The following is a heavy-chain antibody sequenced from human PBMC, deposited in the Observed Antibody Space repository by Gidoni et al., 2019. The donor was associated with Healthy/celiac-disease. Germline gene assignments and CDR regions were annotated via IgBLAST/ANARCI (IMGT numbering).Heavy chain of an antibody. CDR3: ASVGMATIGVYYFDY. CDR1: GGTFSSYT. CDR2: IIPIRGRA. Sequence: QVQLVQSGAEVKKPGSSVKVSCKASGGTFSSYTISWVRQAPGQGLEWMGRIIPIRGRANYAQKFQGRVTITADKSTITADMELSSRRSEDTAVYYCASVGMATIGVYYFDYWGQGTLVTVSS. D-gene: IGHD5-12*01. J-gene: IGHJ4*02. V-gene: IGHV1-69*02.